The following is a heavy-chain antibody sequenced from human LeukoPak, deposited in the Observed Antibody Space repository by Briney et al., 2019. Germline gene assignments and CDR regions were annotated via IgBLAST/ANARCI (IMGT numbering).Heavy chain of an antibody. V-gene: IGHV3-11*06. D-gene: IGHD6-13*01. CDR2: IVSYSGEI. J-gene: IGHJ5*02. Sequence: GGPLRLSCVASGFAFSDSQMSWIRQSPGKGLEWVAYIVSYSGEIDYADSVKGRFIISRDNAKNTLYLQMNSLRGEDTAVYYCARGIGAAAWIGATWGQGALVTVSS. CDR1: GFAFSDSQ. CDR3: ARGIGAAAWIGAT.